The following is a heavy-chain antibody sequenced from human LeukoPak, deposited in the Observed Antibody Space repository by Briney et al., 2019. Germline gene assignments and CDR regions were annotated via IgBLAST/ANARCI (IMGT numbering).Heavy chain of an antibody. J-gene: IGHJ4*02. D-gene: IGHD4-17*01. Sequence: SVKVSCKASGGTFSSYAISWVRQAPGQGLEWMGGVIPMFATANYAPKFQDRVTITADESTSTAYMELRSLRSEGTAVYHCARGLHGDYGYFDYWGQGTLVTVSS. CDR2: VIPMFATA. CDR3: ARGLHGDYGYFDY. CDR1: GGTFSSYA. V-gene: IGHV1-69*13.